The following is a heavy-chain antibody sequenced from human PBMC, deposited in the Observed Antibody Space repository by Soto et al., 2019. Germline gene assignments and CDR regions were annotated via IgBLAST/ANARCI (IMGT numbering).Heavy chain of an antibody. CDR2: INAGNGNT. CDR3: ARAWVVVTAPDY. D-gene: IGHD2-21*02. J-gene: IGHJ4*02. CDR1: GYTFTSYA. V-gene: IGHV1-3*05. Sequence: QVQLVQSGAEEKKPGASVKVSCKASGYTFTSYAMHWVRQAPGQRLEWMGWINAGNGNTKYSQKLQGRVTITRDTSASTAYMELSSLRSEDTDVYYCARAWVVVTAPDYWGQGTLVTVSS.